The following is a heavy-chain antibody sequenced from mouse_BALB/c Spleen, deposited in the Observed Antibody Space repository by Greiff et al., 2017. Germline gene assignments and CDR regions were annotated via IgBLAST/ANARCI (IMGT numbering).Heavy chain of an antibody. Sequence: EVKLEESGGGLVQPGGSRKLSCAASGFTFSSFGMHWVRQAPEKGLEWVAYISSGSSTIYYADTVKGRFTISRDNPKNTLFLQMTSLRSEDTAMYYCARTTGYYAMDYWGQGTSVTVSS. V-gene: IGHV5-17*02. CDR1: GFTFSSFG. J-gene: IGHJ4*01. CDR3: ARTTGYYAMDY. D-gene: IGHD1-1*01. CDR2: ISSGSSTI.